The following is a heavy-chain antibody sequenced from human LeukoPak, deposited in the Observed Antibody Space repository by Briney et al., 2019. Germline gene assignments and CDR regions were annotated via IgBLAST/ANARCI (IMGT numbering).Heavy chain of an antibody. CDR3: ARGTGYSVFDY. D-gene: IGHD3/OR15-3a*01. CDR2: IWYDGSNK. J-gene: IGHJ4*02. V-gene: IGHV3-33*01. CDR1: GFTFSSYG. Sequence: GGSLRLSCAASGFTFSSYGMHWVRQAPGKGLEWVAVIWYDGSNKYYADSVKGRFTISRDNSKNTLYLQMNSLRAEDTAVYYCARGTGYSVFDYWGQGTLVTVSS.